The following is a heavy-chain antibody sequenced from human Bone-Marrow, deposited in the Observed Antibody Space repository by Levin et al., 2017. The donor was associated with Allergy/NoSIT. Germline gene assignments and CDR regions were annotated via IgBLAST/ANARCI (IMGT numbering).Heavy chain of an antibody. CDR3: ARDDSTGDYATSTIDY. CDR1: GYSLADYF. D-gene: IGHD3-22*01. CDR2: INPNRGTT. Sequence: ASVKVSCQASGYSLADYFIHWVRQAPGQGLEWLGWINPNRGTTNYAQNFQGRVTMTRDTSISTAYMELSSLRSDDTAVYFCARDDSTGDYATSTIDYWGQGTLVTVSS. V-gene: IGHV1-2*02. J-gene: IGHJ4*02.